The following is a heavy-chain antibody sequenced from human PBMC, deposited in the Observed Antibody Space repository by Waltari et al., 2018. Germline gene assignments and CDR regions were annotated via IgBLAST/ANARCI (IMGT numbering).Heavy chain of an antibody. V-gene: IGHV4-39*01. J-gene: IGHJ6*03. Sequence: QLQLQESGPGLVKPSETLSLTCTVSGGSISSSSYYWGWIRQPPGKGLEWIGSIYYSGSTYYNPSLKSRVTISVDTSKNQFSLKLSSVTAADTAVYYCARPGTYYYYYMDVWGKGTTVTVSS. CDR3: ARPGTYYYYYMDV. CDR1: GGSISSSSYY. D-gene: IGHD1-1*01. CDR2: IYYSGST.